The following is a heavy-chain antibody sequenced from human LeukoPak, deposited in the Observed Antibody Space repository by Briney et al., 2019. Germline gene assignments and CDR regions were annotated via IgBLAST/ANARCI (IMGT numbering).Heavy chain of an antibody. CDR1: GGSFSGYY. CDR3: ARGPRFWSGYRLPYYYYYGMDV. D-gene: IGHD3-3*01. V-gene: IGHV4-34*01. J-gene: IGHJ6*02. CDR2: INHSGST. Sequence: SETLCLTCAVYGGSFSGYYWSWIRQPPGKGLEWIGEINHSGSTNYNPSLKSRVTISVDTSKNQFSLKLSSVTAADTAVYYCARGPRFWSGYRLPYYYYYGMDVWGQGTTVTVPS.